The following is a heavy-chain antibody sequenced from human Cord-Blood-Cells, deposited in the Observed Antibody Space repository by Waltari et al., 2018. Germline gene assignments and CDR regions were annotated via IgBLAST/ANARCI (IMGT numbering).Heavy chain of an antibody. CDR2: ISYDGSNK. D-gene: IGHD7-27*01. J-gene: IGHJ4*02. Sequence: QVQLVESGGGVVQPGRSLRLSCAASGFTFSSYGMHWVRQAPGKGLEWVAVISYDGSNKYYADSVKGRFTISRDNSKNTLYLQMNSLRAEDTAVYYCAKDHSNWGFDYWGQGTLVTVSS. CDR3: AKDHSNWGFDY. CDR1: GFTFSSYG. V-gene: IGHV3-30*18.